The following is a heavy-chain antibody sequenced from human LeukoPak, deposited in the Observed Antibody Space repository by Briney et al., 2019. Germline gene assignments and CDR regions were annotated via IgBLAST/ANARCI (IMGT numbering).Heavy chain of an antibody. CDR1: GYTFTSYA. D-gene: IGHD6-19*01. V-gene: IGHV1-3*01. CDR2: INAGNGNT. Sequence: ASVKVSCKASGYTFTSYAMHWVRQAPGQRLEWMGWINAGNGNTKYSQKFQGRVTITRDISASTAYMELSSLRSEDTAVYYCAREERQWLDSYYYYGMDVWGQGTTVTVSS. J-gene: IGHJ6*02. CDR3: AREERQWLDSYYYYGMDV.